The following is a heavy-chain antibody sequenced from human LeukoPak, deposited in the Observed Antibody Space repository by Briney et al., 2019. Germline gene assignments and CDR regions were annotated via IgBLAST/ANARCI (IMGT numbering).Heavy chain of an antibody. D-gene: IGHD3-22*01. Sequence: ASVKVSCKVSGYTLTELSMHWVRQAPGKGLEWMGGFDPEDDETIYAQKFQGRVTMTEDTSTDTAYMELSSLRSEDTAVYYCATNSYYDSSGYFWGQGTLVTVSS. J-gene: IGHJ4*02. V-gene: IGHV1-24*01. CDR1: GYTLTELS. CDR2: FDPEDDET. CDR3: ATNSYYDSSGYF.